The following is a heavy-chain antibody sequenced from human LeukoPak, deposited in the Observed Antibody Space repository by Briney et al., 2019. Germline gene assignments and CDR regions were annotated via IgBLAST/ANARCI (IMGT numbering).Heavy chain of an antibody. CDR1: GGSMRNYY. J-gene: IGHJ6*03. CDR3: AREYTFSRRLGYCVKNNCYESAYYMDV. CDR2: IFTGGSA. Sequence: SETLSLTCTVSGGSMRNYYWSWIRQVAGERLEWIGHIFTGGSANYNASFERRVTMPVDTSKKEISLELSSVTAADTAVYYCAREYTFSRRLGYCVKNNCYESAYYMDVWGKGTAVTVSS. V-gene: IGHV4-4*07. D-gene: IGHD2-15*01.